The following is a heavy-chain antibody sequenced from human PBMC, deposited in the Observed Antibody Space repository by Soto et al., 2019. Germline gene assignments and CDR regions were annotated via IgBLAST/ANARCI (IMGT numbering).Heavy chain of an antibody. CDR3: VRSRSGAVADSFDL. V-gene: IGHV3-30-3*01. Sequence: PGGSLRLSCEGSGFTFSRHALHWVRQAPGKGLEWVAVVSKDGSVKYWIESVKGRFTLSRDNSKNTVYLEMNSLRPEDTGAYYCVRSRSGAVADSFDLWGQGTLVTVSS. J-gene: IGHJ4*02. D-gene: IGHD3-10*01. CDR2: VSKDGSVK. CDR1: GFTFSRHA.